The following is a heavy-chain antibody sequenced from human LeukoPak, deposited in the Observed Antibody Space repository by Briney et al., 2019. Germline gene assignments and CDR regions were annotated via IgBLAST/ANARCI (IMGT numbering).Heavy chain of an antibody. CDR2: INPNSGGT. CDR3: ARDLYGDTSATFDY. J-gene: IGHJ4*02. D-gene: IGHD4-23*01. CDR1: GYTFTSYG. Sequence: ASVKVSCKASGYTFTSYGINRVRQAPGQGLEWMGWINPNSGGTYYAQKFQGRVTMTSDTSISTAYMELSRLRSDNTAVYYCARDLYGDTSATFDYWGQGTLVTVSS. V-gene: IGHV1-2*02.